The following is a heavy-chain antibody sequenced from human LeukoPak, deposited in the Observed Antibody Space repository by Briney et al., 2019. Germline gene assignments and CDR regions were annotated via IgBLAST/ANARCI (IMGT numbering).Heavy chain of an antibody. Sequence: SLKVSCKASRVTLSSYAISCVRQSPGHRLKCMGRIIPILGIANYVQKFQGRVTITADKSTSTDYMELSSPRSEDTAVYYCASPHTGYGESFDFDYWGQGTLVTVSS. D-gene: IGHD3-10*01. CDR1: RVTLSSYA. J-gene: IGHJ4*02. V-gene: IGHV1-69*04. CDR3: ASPHTGYGESFDFDY. CDR2: IIPILGIA.